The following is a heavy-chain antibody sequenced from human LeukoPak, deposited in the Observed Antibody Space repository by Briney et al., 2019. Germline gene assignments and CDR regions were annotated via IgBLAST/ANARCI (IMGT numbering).Heavy chain of an antibody. CDR2: TYYRSKWFY. V-gene: IGHV6-1*01. J-gene: IGHJ4*02. Sequence: SHTLSLTCAISGDSVSSNSAAWNWIRQSPSRGLEWLGRTYYRSKWFYDYAISVKSRITINPDTSKNQFSLQLNSVTPEDTDVYYCARVVGGGYNPFDYWGQGTLVTVSS. CDR1: GDSVSSNSAA. D-gene: IGHD5-24*01. CDR3: ARVVGGGYNPFDY.